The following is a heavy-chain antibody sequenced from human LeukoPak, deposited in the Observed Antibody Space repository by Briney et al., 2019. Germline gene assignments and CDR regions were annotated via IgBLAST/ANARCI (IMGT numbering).Heavy chain of an antibody. V-gene: IGHV4-30-4*07. CDR2: IYYSGST. CDR1: GGSISSGGYS. J-gene: IGHJ4*02. Sequence: PAETLSLTCTVSGGSISSGGYSWSWIRQPPGKGLEGIGYIYYSGSTYYNPSLKSRVTISVDTSKNQFSLKLSSVTAADTAVYYCARESHGDTARIDYWGQGTLVTVSS. CDR3: ARESHGDTARIDY. D-gene: IGHD5-18*01.